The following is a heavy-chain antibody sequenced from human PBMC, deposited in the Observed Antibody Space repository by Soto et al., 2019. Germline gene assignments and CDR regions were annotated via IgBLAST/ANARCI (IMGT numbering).Heavy chain of an antibody. Sequence: EVQLVESGGGLVQPGRSLRLSRVASGFRFDDYAMHWVRQAPGKGLEWVSGISWDSNSIGYADSVKGRFTMSRDSAKNSLYLQMNSLRAEDTALYYCVKDIEENQLLYDAFDIWGQGTMGTVSS. J-gene: IGHJ3*02. V-gene: IGHV3-9*01. CDR3: VKDIEENQLLYDAFDI. CDR2: ISWDSNSI. CDR1: GFRFDDYA. D-gene: IGHD2-2*01.